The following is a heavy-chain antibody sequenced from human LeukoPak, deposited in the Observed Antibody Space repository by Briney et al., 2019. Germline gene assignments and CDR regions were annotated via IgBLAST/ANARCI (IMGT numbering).Heavy chain of an antibody. CDR1: GGTFSSYA. CDR2: IIPIFGTA. CDR3: AREDTYYYGSGSPN. J-gene: IGHJ4*02. V-gene: IGHV1-69*13. Sequence: SVKVSCKASGGTFSSYAISWVRQAPGQGLEWMGGIIPIFGTANYAQKFQGRVTITADESTSTAYMELSSLRSEDTAVYYRAREDTYYYGSGSPNWGQGTLVTVSS. D-gene: IGHD3-10*01.